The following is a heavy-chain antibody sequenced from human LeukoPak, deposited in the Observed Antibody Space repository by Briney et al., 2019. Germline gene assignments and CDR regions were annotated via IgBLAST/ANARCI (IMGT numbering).Heavy chain of an antibody. CDR3: ARDRTTVFGVVLDY. Sequence: GGSLRLSCAASGFTFSSYSMNWVRQPPGKGLEWVSSISSSSSYIYYADSVKGRFTISRDNAKNSLHLQVNSLRAEDTAVYYCARDRTTVFGVVLDYWGQGTLVTVSS. CDR1: GFTFSSYS. J-gene: IGHJ4*02. D-gene: IGHD3-3*01. CDR2: ISSSSSYI. V-gene: IGHV3-21*06.